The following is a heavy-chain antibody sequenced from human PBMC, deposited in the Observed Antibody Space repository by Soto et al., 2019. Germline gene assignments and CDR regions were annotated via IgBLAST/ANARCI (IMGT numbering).Heavy chain of an antibody. CDR2: INTNNGYT. V-gene: IGHV1-18*01. J-gene: IGHJ4*02. CDR1: GYTFNTYA. D-gene: IGHD2-15*01. Sequence: QVQLVQSGAEVTKPGASVKVSCKASGYTFNTYAISWVRQAPGQGLEWVGWINTNNGYTYSAQSLQGRVTMTTDTSTSTAYMELRSLGSDDTAMYYCARSSSCSSGGCYSPYWGQGTLVTVSS. CDR3: ARSSSCSSGGCYSPY.